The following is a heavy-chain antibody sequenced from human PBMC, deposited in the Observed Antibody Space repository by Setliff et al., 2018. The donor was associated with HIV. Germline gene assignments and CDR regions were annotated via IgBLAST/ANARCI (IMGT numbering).Heavy chain of an antibody. V-gene: IGHV3-30*02. CDR3: AKVVGATRGYFDY. CDR2: IQYDGSNK. D-gene: IGHD1-26*01. Sequence: TGGSLRLSCAASGFTFSSFGMHWVRQAPGKGLEWVSFIQYDGSNKYYADSVKGRFTISRDNSKNTLYLQMNSLRAEDTAVYYCAKVVGATRGYFDYWGQGTLVTVSS. J-gene: IGHJ4*02. CDR1: GFTFSSFG.